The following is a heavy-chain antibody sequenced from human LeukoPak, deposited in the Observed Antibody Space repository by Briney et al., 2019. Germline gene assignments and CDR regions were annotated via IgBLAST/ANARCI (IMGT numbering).Heavy chain of an antibody. D-gene: IGHD3-22*01. Sequence: ALVKVSCKASGYTFSKYGISWVRQAPGQGLEYMGWTSLYNGNTMYEQKFQGRVTMTTDTSTTTAYMELRGLRSDDTAVYYCARPHYYDTSGQVSIDAFDSWGQGTMVTVSS. CDR3: ARPHYYDTSGQVSIDAFDS. CDR1: GYTFSKYG. J-gene: IGHJ3*02. V-gene: IGHV1-18*01. CDR2: TSLYNGNT.